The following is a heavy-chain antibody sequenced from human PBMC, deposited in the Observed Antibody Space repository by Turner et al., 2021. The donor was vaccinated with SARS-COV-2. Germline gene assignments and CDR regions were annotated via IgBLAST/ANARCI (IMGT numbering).Heavy chain of an antibody. J-gene: IGHJ4*02. Sequence: QLQLQESGPGLVKPSETLSPPCTVSGDSISSSSFYWGWIRQSPGKGLEWIGNFYYSENTYYNPSRKSRVTISADTSKKQFSLRLTSVTAADTAVYYCVRTPSGSYPHFNFWGQGTLVTVSS. D-gene: IGHD1-26*01. CDR1: GDSISSSSFY. CDR3: VRTPSGSYPHFNF. V-gene: IGHV4-39*01. CDR2: FYYSENT.